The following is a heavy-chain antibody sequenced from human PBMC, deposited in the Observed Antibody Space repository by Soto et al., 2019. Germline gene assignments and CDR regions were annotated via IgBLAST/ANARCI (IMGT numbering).Heavy chain of an antibody. V-gene: IGHV1-2*02. D-gene: IGHD3-10*01. CDR3: ARDRVTMVRGAKGWFDP. Sequence: QVQLVQSGAEVKKPGASVKVSCKASGYTLTGYYMHWVRQAPGQGLEWMGWINPNSGGTNYAQKFQGRVTMTRDTSISTAYMELSRLRSDDTAVYYCARDRVTMVRGAKGWFDPWGQGTLVTVSS. J-gene: IGHJ5*02. CDR1: GYTLTGYY. CDR2: INPNSGGT.